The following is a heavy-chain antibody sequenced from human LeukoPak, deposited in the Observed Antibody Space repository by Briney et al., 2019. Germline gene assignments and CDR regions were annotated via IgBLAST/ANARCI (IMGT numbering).Heavy chain of an antibody. D-gene: IGHD3-10*01. Sequence: ASVKVSCKASGYTFTSYGISWVRQAPGQGLEWMGWISGYNGKTNYAQKLQGRVTMTTDTSTSTAYMELRSLRSDDTAMYYCARVPTPEVLWFGEEQGGYYYYYMDVWGKGTTVTISS. V-gene: IGHV1-18*01. CDR1: GYTFTSYG. J-gene: IGHJ6*03. CDR3: ARVPTPEVLWFGEEQGGYYYYYMDV. CDR2: ISGYNGKT.